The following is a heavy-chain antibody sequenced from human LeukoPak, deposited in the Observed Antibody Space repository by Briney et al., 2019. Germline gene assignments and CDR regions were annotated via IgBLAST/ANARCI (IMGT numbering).Heavy chain of an antibody. CDR2: IYTSGST. V-gene: IGHV4-61*02. D-gene: IGHD3-3*01. J-gene: IGHJ6*03. CDR1: GGSISSGSYY. CDR3: AREGIGLTDFWSGYYSYYYYYYMDV. Sequence: PSETLSLTCTVSGGSISSGSYYWSWIRQPAGKGLEWIGRIYTSGSTNYNPSLKSRVTISVDTSKNQFSLKLSSVTAADTAVYYCAREGIGLTDFWSGYYSYYYYYYMDVWGKGTTVTVSS.